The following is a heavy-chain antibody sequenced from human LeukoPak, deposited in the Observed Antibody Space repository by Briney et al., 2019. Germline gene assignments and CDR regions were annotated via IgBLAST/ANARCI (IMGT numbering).Heavy chain of an antibody. D-gene: IGHD6-6*01. Sequence: SETLSLTCAVYGGSLSGYYWSWIRQPPGKGLEWIGEINHSGSTNYNPSLKSRVTISVDTSKNQFSLKLSSVTAADTAVYYCARRKQLATHPGSSFDYWGQGTLVTVSS. J-gene: IGHJ4*02. V-gene: IGHV4-34*01. CDR3: ARRKQLATHPGSSFDY. CDR1: GGSLSGYY. CDR2: INHSGST.